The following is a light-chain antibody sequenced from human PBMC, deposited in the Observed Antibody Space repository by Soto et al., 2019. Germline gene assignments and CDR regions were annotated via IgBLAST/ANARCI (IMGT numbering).Light chain of an antibody. CDR2: WAS. CDR1: QSVLYSSNNKNY. V-gene: IGKV4-1*01. CDR3: QQHYSTPYT. J-gene: IGKJ2*01. Sequence: DIVMTQSPDSLAVSLGERATINCKPSQSVLYSSNNKNYLAWYQQKPGQPPRLLIYWASTRESGVPDRFSGSGSGTDFTLTIGSLQAEDVAVYYCQQHYSTPYTFGQGTKLEIK.